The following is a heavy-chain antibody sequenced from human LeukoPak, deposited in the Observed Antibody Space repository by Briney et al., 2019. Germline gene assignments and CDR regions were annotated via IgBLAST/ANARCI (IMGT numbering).Heavy chain of an antibody. Sequence: GGSLRLSCAASGFTFSSCEMNWVRQAPGKGLEWVSYISSSGSTIYYADAVTGRFTISTENAKTSLYLQMNRLGAEDTAVYYCARGDYYHSSGYLGGGLDYWGQGTLVTVSS. CDR2: ISSSGSTI. CDR3: ARGDYYHSSGYLGGGLDY. J-gene: IGHJ4*02. D-gene: IGHD3-22*01. V-gene: IGHV3-48*03. CDR1: GFTFSSCE.